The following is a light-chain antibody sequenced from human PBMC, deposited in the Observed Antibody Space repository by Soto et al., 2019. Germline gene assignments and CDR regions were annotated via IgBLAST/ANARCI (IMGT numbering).Light chain of an antibody. V-gene: IGKV1-5*03. CDR2: KAS. CDR1: QSISSW. CDR3: QQYKSYPWT. Sequence: DIQMTQSPSTLSASVGDRVTITCRASQSISSWLAWYQQKPGKAPTVLIYKASSLERGVLARFSGSGSGTDFTLTISSLLPDDSATYYCQQYKSYPWTFGQGTKVEIK. J-gene: IGKJ1*01.